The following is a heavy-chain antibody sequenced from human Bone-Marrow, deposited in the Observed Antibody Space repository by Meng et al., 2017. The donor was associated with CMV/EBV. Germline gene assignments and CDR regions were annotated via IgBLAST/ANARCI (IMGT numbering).Heavy chain of an antibody. CDR2: IKSKTDGGTT. V-gene: IGHV3-15*01. CDR3: TTEGAYCSSTSCYEGPDY. J-gene: IGHJ4*02. D-gene: IGHD2-2*01. Sequence: GESLKISCAASGFTFSNAWMSWVRQAPGKGLEWVGRIKSKTDGGTTDYAALVKGRFTISRDDSKNTLYLQMNSLKTEDTAVYYCTTEGAYCSSTSCYEGPDYWGQGTLVTVSS. CDR1: GFTFSNAW.